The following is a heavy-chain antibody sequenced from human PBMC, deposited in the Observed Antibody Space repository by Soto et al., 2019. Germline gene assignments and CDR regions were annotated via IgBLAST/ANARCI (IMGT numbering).Heavy chain of an antibody. CDR2: IYYSGST. CDR1: GGSISSYY. CDR3: ARVPGSNQWLKREYYFDY. J-gene: IGHJ4*02. V-gene: IGHV4-59*01. Sequence: NPSETLSLTCTVSGGSISSYYWSWIRQPPGKGLEWIGYIYYSGSTNYNPSLKSRVTISVDTSKNQFSLKLSSVTAADTAVYYCARVPGSNQWLKREYYFDYWGQGTLVTVSS. D-gene: IGHD6-19*01.